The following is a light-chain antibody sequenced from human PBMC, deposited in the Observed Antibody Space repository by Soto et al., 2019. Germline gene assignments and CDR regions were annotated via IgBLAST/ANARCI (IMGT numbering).Light chain of an antibody. CDR3: HQYGSSPWT. CDR2: GAS. V-gene: IGKV3-20*01. Sequence: DIVLTQSPGTLSLSPGERATLSCRASQSVSSNYLAWYQQKPGQAPRLLIYGASTRATGIPDRFSGSGSGTDFTLTISGLEPEDFAVYYCHQYGSSPWTFGQGTKVEIK. J-gene: IGKJ1*01. CDR1: QSVSSNY.